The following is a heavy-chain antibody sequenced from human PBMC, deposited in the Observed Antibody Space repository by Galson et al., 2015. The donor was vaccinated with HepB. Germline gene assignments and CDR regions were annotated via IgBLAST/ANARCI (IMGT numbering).Heavy chain of an antibody. CDR2: IRYDGDHQ. Sequence: SLRLSCAASGFTFSSYAMHWVRQTPGKGLEWVAFIRYDGDHQYHADSVKGRFTISRDNSKTTLYLQMNSLRGEDTAVYYCATLPSYGVDVWGQGSTVIVSS. CDR3: ATLPSYGVDV. J-gene: IGHJ6*02. V-gene: IGHV3-30*02. CDR1: GFTFSSYA.